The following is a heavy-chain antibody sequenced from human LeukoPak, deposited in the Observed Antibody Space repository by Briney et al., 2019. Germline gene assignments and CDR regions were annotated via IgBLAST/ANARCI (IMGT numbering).Heavy chain of an antibody. CDR2: IYFNGST. D-gene: IGHD5-12*01. J-gene: IGHJ3*02. V-gene: IGHV4-59*01. CDR3: ARHWLPGSDAFDI. CDR1: SGSISAYF. Sequence: SETLSLTCTLPSGSISAYFWSWIRRPPGKGLEWVGHIYFNGSTNYNPSLKSRVTMSVDTSKTHFSLLLTSVTAADTAMYYCARHWLPGSDAFDIWGQGTMVTVSS.